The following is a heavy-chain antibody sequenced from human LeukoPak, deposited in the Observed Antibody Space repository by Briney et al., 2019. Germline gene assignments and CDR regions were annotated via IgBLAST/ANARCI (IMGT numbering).Heavy chain of an antibody. CDR2: ISYDGSNK. J-gene: IGHJ4*02. CDR1: GFTFSSYA. V-gene: IGHV3-30-3*01. D-gene: IGHD3-9*01. CDR3: ARVRGLRYFDWLVDY. Sequence: GRSLRLSCAASGFTFSSYAMHWVRQAPGKGLEWVAVISYDGSNKYYADSVKGRFTISRDNSKNTLYLQMNSLRAEDTAVYYCARVRGLRYFDWLVDYRGQGTLVTVSS.